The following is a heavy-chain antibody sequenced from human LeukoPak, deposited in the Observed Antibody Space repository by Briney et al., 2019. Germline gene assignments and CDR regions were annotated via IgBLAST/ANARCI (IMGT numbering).Heavy chain of an antibody. J-gene: IGHJ5*02. CDR2: VYYSGST. Sequence: SETLSLTCTVSGGSISSSSYYWGWIRQPPGKGLEWIGSVYYSGSTYYNPSLKSRVTISVDTSKNQFSLKLSSVTAADTAVYYCARHLLPYCSSTSCPEFDPWGQGTLVTVSS. V-gene: IGHV4-39*01. CDR3: ARHLLPYCSSTSCPEFDP. D-gene: IGHD2-2*01. CDR1: GGSISSSSYY.